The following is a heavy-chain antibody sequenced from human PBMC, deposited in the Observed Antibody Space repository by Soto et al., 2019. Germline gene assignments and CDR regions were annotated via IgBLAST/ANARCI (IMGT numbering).Heavy chain of an antibody. CDR2: ISAYNGNT. CDR3: ARVIAVAGFDY. J-gene: IGHJ4*02. D-gene: IGHD6-19*01. V-gene: IGHV1-18*04. Sequence: ASVKVSCKASGYTFTSYGISWVRRAPGQGLEWMGWISAYNGNTNYAQKLQGRVTTTTDTSTSTAYMELRSLRSDDTAVYYCARVIAVAGFDYWGQGTLVTVPQ. CDR1: GYTFTSYG.